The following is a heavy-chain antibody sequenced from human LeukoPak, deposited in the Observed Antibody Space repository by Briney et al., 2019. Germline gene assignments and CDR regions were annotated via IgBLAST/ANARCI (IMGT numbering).Heavy chain of an antibody. D-gene: IGHD3-22*01. CDR3: TRLANFDY. CDR2: IKSKTDGGTT. J-gene: IGHJ4*02. CDR1: AFTFSNAW. V-gene: IGHV3-15*01. Sequence: PGGSLRPACAASAFTFSNAWMSWVRQAAGKGLEWVGRIKSKTDGGTTDYAAPVKGRFTISRDDSKNTLYLQMISLKTEDTAVYYCTRLANFDYWGQGTLVTVSS.